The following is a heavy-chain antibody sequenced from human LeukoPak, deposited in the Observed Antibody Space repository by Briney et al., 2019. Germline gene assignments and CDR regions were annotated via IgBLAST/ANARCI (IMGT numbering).Heavy chain of an antibody. J-gene: IGHJ6*04. D-gene: IGHD3-10*02. CDR1: GFTVSSNY. Sequence: AGGSLRLSCAASGFTVSSNYMTWVRQAPGKGLEWVSGINWKGGSTGYADSVKGRFTISRDNAKNSLYLQMNSLRAEDTAVYYCAELGITMIGGVWGKGTTVTISS. CDR2: INWKGGST. CDR3: AELGITMIGGV. V-gene: IGHV3-20*04.